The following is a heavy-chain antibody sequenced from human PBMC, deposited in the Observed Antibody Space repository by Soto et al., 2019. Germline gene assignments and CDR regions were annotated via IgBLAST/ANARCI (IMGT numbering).Heavy chain of an antibody. V-gene: IGHV4-61*01. Sequence: QVQLQESGPGLVKPSETLSLTCIVSGGSVSSGSYYWSWIRQPPGKGLEWIGFIYYTGRTSHNPSLKSRVTISVDTSKNQFSLKLSSVTAADTAVYFCATMSSSGYPLDYWGRGTLVTVSS. CDR3: ATMSSSGYPLDY. CDR1: GGSVSSGSYY. D-gene: IGHD3-22*01. J-gene: IGHJ4*02. CDR2: IYYTGRT.